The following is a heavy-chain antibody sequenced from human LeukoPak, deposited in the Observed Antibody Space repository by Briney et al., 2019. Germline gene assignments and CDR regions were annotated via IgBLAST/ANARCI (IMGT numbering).Heavy chain of an antibody. CDR1: EFTYG. V-gene: IGHV3-64D*06. CDR3: VPKGTEGY. CDR2: ISSSGSNT. Sequence: GGSLRLSCAASEFTYGMNWVRQAPGKGLECVSAISSSGSNTYYADSVRGRFSISRDNSKNTLYLQMSSLRAEDTAVYYCVPKGTEGYWGQGTLVTVSS. J-gene: IGHJ4*02.